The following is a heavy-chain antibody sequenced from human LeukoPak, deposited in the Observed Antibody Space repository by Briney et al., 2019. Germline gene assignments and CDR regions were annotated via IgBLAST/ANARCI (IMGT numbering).Heavy chain of an antibody. CDR2: TYFRSKWYY. D-gene: IGHD3-10*01. Sequence: SQTLSLTCAISGDSVSSDSAAWNWIRQSPSRGLEWLARTYFRSKWYYDYALAVKGRLTINPDTSKNQFSLQLNSVTPEDTAVYYCARGFPSGDYGMDVWGQGTTVTVSS. CDR1: GDSVSSDSAA. CDR3: ARGFPSGDYGMDV. V-gene: IGHV6-1*01. J-gene: IGHJ6*02.